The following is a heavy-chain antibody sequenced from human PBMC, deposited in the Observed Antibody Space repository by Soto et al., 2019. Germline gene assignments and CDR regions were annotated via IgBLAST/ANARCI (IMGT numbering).Heavy chain of an antibody. CDR3: ARDIRAYCGGDCYPGAFDI. V-gene: IGHV1-46*01. CDR2: INPSGGST. CDR1: GYTFTSYY. Sequence: ASVKVSCKASGYTFTSYYMRWVRQAPGQGLEWMGIINPSGGSTSYAQKFQGRVTMTRDTSTSTVYMELSSLRSEDTAVYYCARDIRAYCGGDCYPGAFDIWGQGTMVTVSS. J-gene: IGHJ3*02. D-gene: IGHD2-21*02.